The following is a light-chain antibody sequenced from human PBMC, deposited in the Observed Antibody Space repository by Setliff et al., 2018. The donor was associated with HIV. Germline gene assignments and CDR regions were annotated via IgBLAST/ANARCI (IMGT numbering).Light chain of an antibody. J-gene: IGLJ1*01. CDR1: SRDVGSYNR. CDR3: SSYTSISTYV. Sequence: QSVLTQPPSVSGSPGQSVTISCTGTSRDVGSYNRVSWYQQPPGTAPKLMIYEVNNRPSGVPDRFSGSKSGNTASLTISGLQAEDEADYYCSSYTSISTYVFGTGTXVTVL. CDR2: EVN. V-gene: IGLV2-18*02.